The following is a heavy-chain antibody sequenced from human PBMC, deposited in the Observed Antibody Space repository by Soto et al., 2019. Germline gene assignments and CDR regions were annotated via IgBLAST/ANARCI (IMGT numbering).Heavy chain of an antibody. CDR3: ARRLYYYDSSAAQFDY. CDR1: GYSFTSYW. Sequence: GESLKISCKGSGYSFTSYWIGWVRQMPGKGLEWMGIIYPGDSDTRYSPSFQGQVTISADKSISTAYLQWSSLEASDTAMYYCARRLYYYDSSAAQFDYWGQGTLVTVSS. D-gene: IGHD3-22*01. J-gene: IGHJ4*02. V-gene: IGHV5-51*01. CDR2: IYPGDSDT.